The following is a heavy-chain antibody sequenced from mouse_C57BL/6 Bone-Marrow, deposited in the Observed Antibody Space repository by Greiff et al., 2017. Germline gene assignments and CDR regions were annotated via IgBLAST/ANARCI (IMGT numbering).Heavy chain of an antibody. D-gene: IGHD1-1*01. V-gene: IGHV1-64*01. CDR1: GYTFTSYW. CDR2: IHPNSGST. J-gene: IGHJ2*01. Sequence: QVQLKQPGAELVKPGASVKLSCKASGYTFTSYWMHWVKQRPGQGLEWIGMIHPNSGSTNYNEKFKSKATLTVDKSSSTAYMQLSSLTSEDSAVYYCARYYYGRVDYWGQGTTLTVSS. CDR3: ARYYYGRVDY.